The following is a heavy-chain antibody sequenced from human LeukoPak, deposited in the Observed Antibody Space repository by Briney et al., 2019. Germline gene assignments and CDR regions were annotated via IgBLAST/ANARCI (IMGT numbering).Heavy chain of an antibody. CDR3: ARDAVTTTRVDYFDY. Sequence: GGSLRLSCAASGFTFTNYWMIWVRQAPGKGLEWVANINEDGSKKYYVGSVEGRFTISRDNAKNSLYLQMNSLRAEDTAVYYCARDAVTTTRVDYFDYWGQGTLVTVSS. V-gene: IGHV3-7*01. D-gene: IGHD4-17*01. J-gene: IGHJ4*02. CDR1: GFTFTNYW. CDR2: INEDGSKK.